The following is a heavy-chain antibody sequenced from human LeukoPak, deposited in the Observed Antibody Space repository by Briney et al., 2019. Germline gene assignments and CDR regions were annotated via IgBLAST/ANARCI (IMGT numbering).Heavy chain of an antibody. CDR2: IRTKPYGGTT. CDR1: GFTFGDYV. J-gene: IGHJ4*02. D-gene: IGHD3-3*01. CDR3: TRGSDTIFGVARDGFDS. Sequence: GGSLTLSCTASGFTFGDYVVTWFRQAPGKGLEWVAFIRTKPYGGTTEYAASVKGRFTISRDDSESIAYLQMNSLRTEDTAVYYCTRGSDTIFGVARDGFDSWGQGTLVTVSS. V-gene: IGHV3-49*03.